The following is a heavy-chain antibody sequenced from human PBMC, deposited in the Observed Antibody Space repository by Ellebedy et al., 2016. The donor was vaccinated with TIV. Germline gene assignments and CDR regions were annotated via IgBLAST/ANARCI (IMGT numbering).Heavy chain of an antibody. J-gene: IGHJ4*02. CDR1: GFTFSSYW. D-gene: IGHD4-23*01. V-gene: IGHV3-7*04. CDR3: LRADFAGNTESPRYYLKSRY. CDR2: IKQDGSEK. Sequence: GESLTISXAASGFTFSSYWMSWVRQAPGKGLEWLANIKQDGSEKYSVASVKGRFTISRDNAKNSLYLQMNSLRAEDTAVYYCLRADFAGNTESPRYYLKSRYWGQGTLVTVSS.